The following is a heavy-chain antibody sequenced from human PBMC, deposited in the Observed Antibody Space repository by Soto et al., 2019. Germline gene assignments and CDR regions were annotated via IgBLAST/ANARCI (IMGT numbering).Heavy chain of an antibody. V-gene: IGHV4-59*01. Sequence: SDTLSLTCTVSGGSISSYFWSWIRQPPGKGLEWIGYIYYSGSTNYNPSLKSRVTISVDTSKNQLSLKLSSVTAVDTAVYYCARVGYCGGDCSFPDYWGQGTLVTVSS. CDR3: ARVGYCGGDCSFPDY. CDR1: GGSISSYF. CDR2: IYYSGST. J-gene: IGHJ4*02. D-gene: IGHD2-21*02.